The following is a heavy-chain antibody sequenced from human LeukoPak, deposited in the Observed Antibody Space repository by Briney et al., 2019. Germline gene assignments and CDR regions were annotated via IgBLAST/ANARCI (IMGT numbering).Heavy chain of an antibody. CDR1: GFTFDDYA. CDR3: AKEVAGIDY. Sequence: PGRSLRLSCAASGFTFDDYAMHWGRQAPGKGLEWVSGISWNSGSIGYADSVKGRFTISRDNAKNSLYLQMNSLRAEDTALYYCAKEVAGIDYWGQGTLVTVSS. J-gene: IGHJ4*02. D-gene: IGHD2-15*01. CDR2: ISWNSGSI. V-gene: IGHV3-9*01.